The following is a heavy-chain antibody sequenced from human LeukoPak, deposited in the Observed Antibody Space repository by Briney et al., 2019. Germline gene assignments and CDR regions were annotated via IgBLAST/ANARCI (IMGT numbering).Heavy chain of an antibody. J-gene: IGHJ4*02. CDR3: ANPYCSSTSCYKGY. Sequence: GGSLRLSCAASGFTFSSYGMHWVRQAPGKGLEWVAFIRYDGSNKYYADSVKGRFTISRDNSKNALYLQMNSLRAEDTAVYYCANPYCSSTSCYKGYWGQGTLVTVSS. V-gene: IGHV3-30*02. D-gene: IGHD2-2*02. CDR2: IRYDGSNK. CDR1: GFTFSSYG.